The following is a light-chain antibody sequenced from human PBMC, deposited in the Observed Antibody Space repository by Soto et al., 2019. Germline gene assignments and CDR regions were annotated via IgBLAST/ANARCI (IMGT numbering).Light chain of an antibody. Sequence: DIQMTQSPCSLSASVGDRVTITCRASQDINTYLAWYQQKPGEGPKFLIYAASAVQSGVPSRFSGSGSGTDFTLTINGLQPEDVATYYCQNYYSAPLTFGGGTKVDIK. V-gene: IGKV1-27*01. J-gene: IGKJ4*01. CDR1: QDINTY. CDR2: AAS. CDR3: QNYYSAPLT.